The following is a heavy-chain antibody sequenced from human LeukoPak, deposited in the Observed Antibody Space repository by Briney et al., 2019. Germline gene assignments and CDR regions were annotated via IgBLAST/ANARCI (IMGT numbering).Heavy chain of an antibody. Sequence: GGSLRLSCAASGFTFSSYWMHWVRHAPGNGLVWVSRINSDGSNTNYADSVKGRFTISRDNAKNTLYLQMNSLRAEDTAVYYCARRSSGWYGDWFDPWGQGTLVTVSS. CDR2: INSDGSNT. CDR1: GFTFSSYW. V-gene: IGHV3-74*01. D-gene: IGHD6-19*01. CDR3: ARRSSGWYGDWFDP. J-gene: IGHJ5*02.